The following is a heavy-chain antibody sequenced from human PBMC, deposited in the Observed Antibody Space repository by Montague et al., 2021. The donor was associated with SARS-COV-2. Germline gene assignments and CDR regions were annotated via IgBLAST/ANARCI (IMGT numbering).Heavy chain of an antibody. V-gene: IGHV3-23*01. Sequence: SLRLSCAASGSTFSSYAMTWVRQAPGKGLEWVSAVSFGGDLTYTAESVKGRFTISRDNSKNTLYLQMDSLRADDTAVYFCAKDVVVTAIGPQGAFDVWGQGTMVTVSS. CDR1: GSTFSSYA. J-gene: IGHJ3*01. CDR3: AKDVVVTAIGPQGAFDV. D-gene: IGHD2-21*02. CDR2: VSFGGDLT.